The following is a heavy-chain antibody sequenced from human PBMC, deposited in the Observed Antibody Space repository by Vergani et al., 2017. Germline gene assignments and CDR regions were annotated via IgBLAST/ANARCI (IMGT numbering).Heavy chain of an antibody. CDR1: GYTFTSYY. CDR3: ARDCGSTSCYKSGEDWFDP. Sequence: QVQLVQSGAEVKKPGASVKVSCQASGYTFTSYYIHWVRQAPGQGLEWMGIINPSGGSTNYAQKFQGRVTMTRDTSTSTVFMELSSLRSEDTAVYYCARDCGSTSCYKSGEDWFDPWGQGTLVTVSS. D-gene: IGHD2-2*02. V-gene: IGHV1-46*01. J-gene: IGHJ5*02. CDR2: INPSGGST.